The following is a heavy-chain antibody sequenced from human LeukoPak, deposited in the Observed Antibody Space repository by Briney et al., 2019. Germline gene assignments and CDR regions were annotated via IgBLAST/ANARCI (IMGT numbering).Heavy chain of an antibody. J-gene: IGHJ4*02. V-gene: IGHV4-4*07. Sequence: TSETLSLTCTVSGASISTYYWSWIRQAAGKGLEWIGRSGSTNYNPSLKSRVTMSVDTSKNQFSLNVSSVTAADTAVYYCARISGAGASDYWGPGTLVTVSS. CDR3: ARISGAGASDY. CDR1: GASISTYY. CDR2: SGST. D-gene: IGHD1-26*01.